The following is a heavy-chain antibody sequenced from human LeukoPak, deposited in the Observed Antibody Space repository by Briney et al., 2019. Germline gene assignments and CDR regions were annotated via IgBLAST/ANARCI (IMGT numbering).Heavy chain of an antibody. J-gene: IGHJ4*02. CDR2: IYYTGST. CDR1: GGSISSYC. Sequence: PSETLSLTCTVSGGSISSYCWSWIRQPPGKGLEWIGYIYYTGSTKYNPSLKSRVTISVDTSKNQFSLKLRSVTAADTAVYYFVRGIAAAGLYFDYWGQGTLVTVSS. D-gene: IGHD6-13*01. CDR3: VRGIAAAGLYFDY. V-gene: IGHV4-59*01.